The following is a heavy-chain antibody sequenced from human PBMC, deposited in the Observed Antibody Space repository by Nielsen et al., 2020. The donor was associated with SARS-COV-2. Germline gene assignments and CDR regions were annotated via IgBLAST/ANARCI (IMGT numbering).Heavy chain of an antibody. Sequence: GGSLRLSCAASGFTFSSYAMSWVRQAPGKGLEWVSAISGSGGSTYYADSVKGRFTISRDNSKNTLYLQMNSLRAEDTAVYYCARDSEDCSSTSCPQGPYFDYWGQGTLVTVSS. V-gene: IGHV3-23*01. J-gene: IGHJ4*02. CDR1: GFTFSSYA. D-gene: IGHD2-2*01. CDR2: ISGSGGST. CDR3: ARDSEDCSSTSCPQGPYFDY.